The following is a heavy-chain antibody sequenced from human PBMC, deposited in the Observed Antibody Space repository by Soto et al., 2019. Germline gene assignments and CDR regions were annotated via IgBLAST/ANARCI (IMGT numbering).Heavy chain of an antibody. V-gene: IGHV3-23*01. CDR2: ISGSGGST. CDR1: GFTFSSYA. Sequence: GGSLRLSCAASGFTFSSYAMSWVRQAPGKGLEWVSAISGSGGSTYYADSVKGRFTISRDNSKNTLYLQMNSLRAEDTAVYYCAKSLGELYDSSGYYPTNWFDPWGQGTLVTVSS. J-gene: IGHJ5*02. D-gene: IGHD3-22*01. CDR3: AKSLGELYDSSGYYPTNWFDP.